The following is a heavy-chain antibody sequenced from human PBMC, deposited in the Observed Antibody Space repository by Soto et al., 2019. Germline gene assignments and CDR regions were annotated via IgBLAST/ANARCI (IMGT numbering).Heavy chain of an antibody. J-gene: IGHJ6*02. D-gene: IGHD6-19*01. Sequence: QVQLQESGPGLVKPSQTLSLTCTVSGGSISSGGYYWSWIRQHPGKGLEWIGYIYYSGSTYYNPSLKSRVTISVDTSKNQFSLKLSSVTAADTAVYYCARDNLVAGTTPGMDVWGQGTTVTVSS. CDR3: ARDNLVAGTTPGMDV. CDR1: GGSISSGGYY. V-gene: IGHV4-31*03. CDR2: IYYSGST.